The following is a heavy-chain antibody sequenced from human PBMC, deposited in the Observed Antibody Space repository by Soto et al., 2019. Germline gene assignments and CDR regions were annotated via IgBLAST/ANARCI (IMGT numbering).Heavy chain of an antibody. V-gene: IGHV3-11*01. CDR1: GFTFSDYY. CDR3: ASENSSPPYHCYCYMDV. J-gene: IGHJ6*03. D-gene: IGHD6-13*01. Sequence: PGGSLRLSCAASGFTFSDYYMSWIRQAPGKGLEWVSYISSSGSTIYYADSVKGRFTISRDNAKNSLYLQMNSLRAEDTAVYYCASENSSPPYHCYCYMDVWGKGTTLTVSS. CDR2: ISSSGSTI.